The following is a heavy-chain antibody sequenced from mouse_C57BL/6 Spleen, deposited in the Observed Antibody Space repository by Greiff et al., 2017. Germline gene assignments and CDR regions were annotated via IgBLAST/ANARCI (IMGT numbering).Heavy chain of an antibody. V-gene: IGHV2-6-1*01. Sequence: QVQLQQSGPGLVAPSPSLSITCTVSGFSLTSYGVHWVRQPPGKGLEWLVVIWSDGSTTYNSALKSRLSISKDNSKSQVFLKMNSLQTDDTAMYYCARQGSSPFGYFDVWGTGTTVTVSS. D-gene: IGHD1-1*01. CDR2: IWSDGST. CDR3: ARQGSSPFGYFDV. J-gene: IGHJ1*03. CDR1: GFSLTSYG.